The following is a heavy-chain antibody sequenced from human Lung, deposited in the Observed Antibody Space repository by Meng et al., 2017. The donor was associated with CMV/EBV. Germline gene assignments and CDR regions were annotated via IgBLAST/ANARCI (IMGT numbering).Heavy chain of an antibody. V-gene: IGHV3-48*04. CDR2: ISSSSSTI. CDR1: GFTFSSYS. D-gene: IGHD1-7*01. CDR3: ARGSPHWNYPPDYYGMDF. Sequence: GGSLRLSCAASGFTFSSYSMNWVRQAPGKGLEWVSYISSSSSTIYYADSVKGRFTITRDNAKNSLYLQMNSLRAEDTAVYYCARGSPHWNYPPDYYGMDFWGQGTTVTVSS. J-gene: IGHJ6*02.